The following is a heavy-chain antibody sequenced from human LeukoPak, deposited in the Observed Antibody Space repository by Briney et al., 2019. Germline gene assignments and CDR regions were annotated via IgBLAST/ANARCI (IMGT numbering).Heavy chain of an antibody. Sequence: SETLSLTCTVSGGAIRSYYWSCIRQPPGTGLEWIGYIYYSGSTNYNPSLKSRVTISVDTSKNQFSLKLSSVTAADTAVYYCARSPLLRWFDPWGQGTLVTVSS. J-gene: IGHJ5*02. D-gene: IGHD3-3*01. CDR3: ARSPLLRWFDP. CDR1: GGAIRSYY. V-gene: IGHV4-59*01. CDR2: IYYSGST.